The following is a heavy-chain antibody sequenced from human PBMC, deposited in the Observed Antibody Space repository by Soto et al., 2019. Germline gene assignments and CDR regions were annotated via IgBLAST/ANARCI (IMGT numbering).Heavy chain of an antibody. V-gene: IGHV3-23*01. Sequence: EVQLLESGGGLVQPGGSLRLSCAASGFTFSSYAMSWVRQAPGKGLEWVSAISGSGGSTYYADSVKGRFTISRDNSKNTLYLQMNSLRAADTAVYYCGKGNQWLVITTSDYWGQGTLVTVSS. J-gene: IGHJ4*02. D-gene: IGHD6-19*01. CDR1: GFTFSSYA. CDR3: GKGNQWLVITTSDY. CDR2: ISGSGGST.